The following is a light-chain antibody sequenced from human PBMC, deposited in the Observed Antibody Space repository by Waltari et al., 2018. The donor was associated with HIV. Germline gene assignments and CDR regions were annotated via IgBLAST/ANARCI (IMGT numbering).Light chain of an antibody. V-gene: IGLV7-46*01. CDR3: FLSYNGVWV. CDR1: SGPVTIDHY. J-gene: IGLJ2*01. CDR2: DTD. Sequence: QAVVPPEPSLTVSPGGTVTLPCGSTSGPVTIDHYPYWLQQKPVQAPRKLLFDTDVKYFVTLARVAASLRCGSAALTLADGQPEEEADYFCFLSYNGVWVFGGGTKLSVL.